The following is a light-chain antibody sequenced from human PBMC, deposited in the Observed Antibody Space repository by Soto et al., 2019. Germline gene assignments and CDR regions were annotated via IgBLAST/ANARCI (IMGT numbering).Light chain of an antibody. Sequence: EIVLTQSPATLSLSPGERATLSCRASQSVSSYLAWYQQKPGQAPRLLIYDASNRATGIPARFSGSGSGTDFTLAISSLEPEDFALYYCQQRRDWPLTFGGGTKV. V-gene: IGKV3-11*01. CDR1: QSVSSY. J-gene: IGKJ4*01. CDR2: DAS. CDR3: QQRRDWPLT.